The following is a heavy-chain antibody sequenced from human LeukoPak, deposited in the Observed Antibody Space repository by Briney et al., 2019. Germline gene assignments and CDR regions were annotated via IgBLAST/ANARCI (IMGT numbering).Heavy chain of an antibody. CDR1: GFSFSSYS. V-gene: IGHV3-21*04. J-gene: IGHJ4*02. CDR3: AKDKGDGEYVDY. D-gene: IGHD5-24*01. Sequence: GGSLRLSCAASGFSFSSYSMNWVRQAPGKGLEWVSSIRDSVSYIYYADSVRGRFTISRDNSKNSLYLEMNSLRMEDTGLYYCAKDKGDGEYVDYWGQGTLVTVSS. CDR2: IRDSVSYI.